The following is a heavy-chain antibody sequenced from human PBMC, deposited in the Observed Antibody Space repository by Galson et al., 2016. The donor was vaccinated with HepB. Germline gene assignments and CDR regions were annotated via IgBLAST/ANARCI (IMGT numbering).Heavy chain of an antibody. V-gene: IGHV4-61*09. CDR3: AREAWLWLVKNSFDL. CDR1: GVSIGSVGNY. J-gene: IGHJ3*01. D-gene: IGHD6-19*01. CDR2: IYANGTS. Sequence: TLSLTCTVSGVSIGSVGNYWSWVRQSAGKGLEWLGHIYANGTSHYNPSLKSRLAISVDTSQNQISLRLSSVTATDTALHFCAREAWLWLVKNSFDLWGQGTMVTVAS.